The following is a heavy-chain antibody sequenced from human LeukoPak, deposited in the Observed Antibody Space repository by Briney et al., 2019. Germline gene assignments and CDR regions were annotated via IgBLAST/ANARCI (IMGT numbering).Heavy chain of an antibody. D-gene: IGHD3-22*01. CDR3: ARVALYDSSGYNYFDY. CDR2: IYHSGST. J-gene: IGHJ4*02. CDR1: GGSISSSSYY. V-gene: IGHV4-39*07. Sequence: SETLSLTCTVSGGSISSSSYYWGWIRQPPGKGLEWIGEIYHSGSTNYNPSLKSRVTISVDKSKNQFSLKLSSVTAADTAVYYCARVALYDSSGYNYFDYWGQGTLVTVSS.